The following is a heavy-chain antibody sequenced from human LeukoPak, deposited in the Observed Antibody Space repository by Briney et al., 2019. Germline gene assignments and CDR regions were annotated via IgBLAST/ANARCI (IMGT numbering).Heavy chain of an antibody. CDR3: ARAVVDYGDYGLDFDY. CDR1: GGSISSYY. V-gene: IGHV4-59*01. CDR2: IYYSRST. J-gene: IGHJ4*02. D-gene: IGHD4-17*01. Sequence: SETLSLTCTVSGGSISSYYWSWIRQPPGKGLEWIGYIYYSRSTNYNPSLKSRVTISVDTSKNQFSLKLSSVTAADTAVYYCARAVVDYGDYGLDFDYWGQGTLVTVSS.